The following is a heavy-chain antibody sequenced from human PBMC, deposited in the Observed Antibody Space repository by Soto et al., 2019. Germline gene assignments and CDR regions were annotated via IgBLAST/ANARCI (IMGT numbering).Heavy chain of an antibody. CDR1: GGSISSSSYY. CDR3: ARQDIVVVPAAAYYYYYGMDV. V-gene: IGHV4-39*01. D-gene: IGHD2-2*01. CDR2: IYYSGST. J-gene: IGHJ6*02. Sequence: PXATLYLTCTVSGGSISSSSYYWGWIRQPPGKGLEWIGSIYYSGSTYYNPSLKSRVTISVDTSKNQFSLKLSSVTAADTAVYYCARQDIVVVPAAAYYYYYGMDVWGQGTTVTVSS.